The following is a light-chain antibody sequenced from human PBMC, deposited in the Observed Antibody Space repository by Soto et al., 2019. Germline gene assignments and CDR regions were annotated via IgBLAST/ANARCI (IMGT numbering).Light chain of an antibody. J-gene: IGKJ3*01. V-gene: IGKV3-20*01. CDR3: KQYASSPLFT. CDR2: GAS. Sequence: ESVLTQSPGTPSLSPGERATLSCRASQSVSNNYFAWYQQNAGQAPRLLLYGASRRATGIPDRFSGSASGIDLPLTISSLVAEDFAVYYCKQYASSPLFTFGHGTKVDI. CDR1: QSVSNNY.